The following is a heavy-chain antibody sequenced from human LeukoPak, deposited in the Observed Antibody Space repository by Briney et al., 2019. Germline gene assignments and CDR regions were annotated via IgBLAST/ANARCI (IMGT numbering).Heavy chain of an antibody. V-gene: IGHV4-38-2*02. Sequence: SETLSLTCTVSGYSISSGYYWGWIRQPPGKGLEWIGSIYHSGSTYYNPSLKSRVTISVDTSKNQFSLKLSSVTAADTAVYYCARGGDYVWGSYRYTFNYWGQGTLVTVSS. CDR3: ARGGDYVWGSYRYTFNY. CDR2: IYHSGST. D-gene: IGHD3-16*02. CDR1: GYSISSGYY. J-gene: IGHJ4*02.